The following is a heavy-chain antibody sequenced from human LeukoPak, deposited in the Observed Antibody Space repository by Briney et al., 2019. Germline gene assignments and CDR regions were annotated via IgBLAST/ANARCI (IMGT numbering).Heavy chain of an antibody. D-gene: IGHD1-26*01. CDR1: GFTFSSYG. CDR3: AKDVSGSYFFYY. J-gene: IGHJ4*02. V-gene: IGHV3-30*02. Sequence: GGSLRLSCAASGFTFSSYGMHWVRQAPGKGLEWVAFIRYDGSNKYYADSVKGRSTISRDNSKNTLYLQKNSLRAEDTAVYYCAKDVSGSYFFYYWGQGTLVTVSS. CDR2: IRYDGSNK.